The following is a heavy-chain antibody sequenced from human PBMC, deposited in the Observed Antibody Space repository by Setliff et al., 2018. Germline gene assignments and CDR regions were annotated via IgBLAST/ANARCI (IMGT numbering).Heavy chain of an antibody. D-gene: IGHD6-19*01. CDR3: ARVVYSSGWYRSFDY. Sequence: GGSLRLSCAASGFTFSSYWMHWVRQAPGKGLVWVSRINPDGSTTSYADSVKGRFTISRDNAKNSLYLQMNSLRAEDTAVYYCARVVYSSGWYRSFDYWGQGTLVTVSS. CDR1: GFTFSSYW. CDR2: INPDGSTT. V-gene: IGHV3-74*01. J-gene: IGHJ4*02.